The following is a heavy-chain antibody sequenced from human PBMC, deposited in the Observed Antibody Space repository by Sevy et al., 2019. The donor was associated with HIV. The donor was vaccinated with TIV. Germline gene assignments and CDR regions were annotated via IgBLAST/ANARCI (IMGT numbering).Heavy chain of an antibody. CDR1: GGSISSYY. J-gene: IGHJ6*02. CDR2: IYYSGST. D-gene: IGHD5-18*01. Sequence: SETLSLTCTVSGGSISSYYWSWIRQPPGKGLEWIGYIYYSGSTNYNPSLKSRVTISVDTSKNQFSLKLRSVTAADTAVYYCAGDRGTTAMAYYYYGMDVWGQATTVTVSS. V-gene: IGHV4-59*01. CDR3: AGDRGTTAMAYYYYGMDV.